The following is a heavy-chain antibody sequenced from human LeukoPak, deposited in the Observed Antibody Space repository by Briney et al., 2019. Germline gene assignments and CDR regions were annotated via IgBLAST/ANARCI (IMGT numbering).Heavy chain of an antibody. D-gene: IGHD2-2*01. J-gene: IGHJ4*02. Sequence: PGGSLRLSCAASGFTVSSKYMSWVRQAPGKGLEWVSVIYSGGSTYYADSVKGRFAISRDNSKNTLYLHMNSLRAEDTAVYYCARGCSSTSCYGFDYWGQGTLVTVSS. CDR2: IYSGGST. CDR3: ARGCSSTSCYGFDY. CDR1: GFTVSSKY. V-gene: IGHV3-53*01.